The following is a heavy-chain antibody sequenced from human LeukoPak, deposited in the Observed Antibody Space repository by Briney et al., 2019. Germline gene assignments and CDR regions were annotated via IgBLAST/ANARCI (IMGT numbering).Heavy chain of an antibody. J-gene: IGHJ4*02. CDR1: GFSFSSHN. CDR3: AKDPGYCSGGSCYWVDY. D-gene: IGHD2-15*01. V-gene: IGHV3-21*04. Sequence: GGSLGLSCAASGFSFSSHNMIWVRQAPGKGLEWVSCITSNNDIYYADVVKGRFTISRDNAKNSLYLQMNSLRAEDTAVYYCAKDPGYCSGGSCYWVDYWGQGTLVTVSS. CDR2: ITSNNDI.